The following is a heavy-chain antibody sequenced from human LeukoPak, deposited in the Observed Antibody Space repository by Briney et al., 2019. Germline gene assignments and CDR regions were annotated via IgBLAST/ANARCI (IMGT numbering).Heavy chain of an antibody. CDR2: IYYSGST. J-gene: IGHJ4*02. D-gene: IGHD6-13*01. V-gene: IGHV4-31*03. CDR3: ARARSAAGNFDY. CDR1: GGSISSGGYY. Sequence: SETLSLTCTVSGGSISSGGYYWNWIRQHPGKGLEWIGYIYYSGSTYYNPSLKSRVAISADTSKNQFSLKLISVTTADTAVYYCARARSAAGNFDYWGQGTLVTVSS.